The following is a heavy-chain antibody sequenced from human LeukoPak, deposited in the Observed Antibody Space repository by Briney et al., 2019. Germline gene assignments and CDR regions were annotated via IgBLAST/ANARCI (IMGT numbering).Heavy chain of an antibody. CDR3: ATGDSSGYFNIY. D-gene: IGHD3-22*01. CDR1: GFTFSSYA. V-gene: IGHV3-23*01. J-gene: IGHJ4*02. Sequence: GGSLRLSCAASGFTFSSYAMSWVRQAPGKGLEWVSAISGSGGSIYYADSVKGRFTISRDNSKNTLYLQVNSLRAEDTAVYYCATGDSSGYFNIYWGQGTLVTVSS. CDR2: ISGSGGSI.